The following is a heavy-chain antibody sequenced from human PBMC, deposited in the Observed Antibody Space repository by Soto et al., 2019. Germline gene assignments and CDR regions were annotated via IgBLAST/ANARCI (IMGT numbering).Heavy chain of an antibody. Sequence: QVQLVQSGAEVKKPGASVTVSCKTSGYPLTDFYIHWVRQAPGQGLEWMAWINPHTGDTNTALKFQGRVTMTRDTSINTAFMELTRLGSGETGVYYCAREGGAAPGARREWYLDLWGRGTLVSVSS. CDR2: INPHTGDT. V-gene: IGHV1-2*02. J-gene: IGHJ2*01. D-gene: IGHD6-25*01. CDR3: AREGGAAPGARREWYLDL. CDR1: GYPLTDFY.